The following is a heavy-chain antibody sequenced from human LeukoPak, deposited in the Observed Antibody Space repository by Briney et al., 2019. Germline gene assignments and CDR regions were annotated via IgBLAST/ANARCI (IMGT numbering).Heavy chain of an antibody. V-gene: IGHV3-48*01. CDR3: AKVPRQHQVGYFDY. CDR1: GFTFSSYS. J-gene: IGHJ4*02. D-gene: IGHD1-26*01. Sequence: GGSLRLSCAASGFTFSSYSMNWVRQAPGKGLEWVSYISSSSSTIYYADSVKGRFTISRDNAKNSLYLQMNSLRAEDTAVYYCAKVPRQHQVGYFDYWGQGTLVTVSS. CDR2: ISSSSSTI.